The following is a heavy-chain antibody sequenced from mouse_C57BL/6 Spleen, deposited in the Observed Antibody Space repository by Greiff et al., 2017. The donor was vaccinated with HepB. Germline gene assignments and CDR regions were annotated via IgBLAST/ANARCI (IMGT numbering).Heavy chain of an antibody. V-gene: IGHV10-3*01. CDR2: IRSKSSNYAT. D-gene: IGHD2-1*01. Sequence: EVKLVESGGGLVQPKGSLKLSCAASGFTFNTYAMHWVRQAPGKGLEWVARIRSKSSNYATYYADSVKDRFTISRDDSQSMLYLQMNNLKTEDTAMYYCVREGIYYGNYETAMDYWGQGTSVTVSS. J-gene: IGHJ4*01. CDR3: VREGIYYGNYETAMDY. CDR1: GFTFNTYA.